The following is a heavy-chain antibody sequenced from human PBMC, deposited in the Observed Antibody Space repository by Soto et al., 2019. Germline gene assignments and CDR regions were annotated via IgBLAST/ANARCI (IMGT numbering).Heavy chain of an antibody. D-gene: IGHD5-12*01. J-gene: IGHJ6*02. CDR1: GFTFSSYG. Sequence: GGSLRLSCAASGFTFSSYGIHWVRQAPGKGLEWVAVISYDGSDKYYADSVKGRFTISRDNSKNTLYLQMSSLRADDTAVYYWPKAPWTRGYYYYGMDGGGQGTTVTVSS. CDR2: ISYDGSDK. CDR3: PKAPWTRGYYYYGMDG. V-gene: IGHV3-30*18.